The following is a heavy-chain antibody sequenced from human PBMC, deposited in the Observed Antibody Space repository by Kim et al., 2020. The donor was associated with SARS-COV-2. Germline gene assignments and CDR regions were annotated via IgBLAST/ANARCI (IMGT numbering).Heavy chain of an antibody. CDR3: AKDHAIEATGPGGVDA. J-gene: IGHJ6*02. D-gene: IGHD6-13*01. Sequence: GGSLRLSCKGSGFTFRSFGMHWVRQAPGKGLEWVTLISFDGSKTYYTDSVKGRFTTSRDNSKNTLFLQIDNARREDTGIYYCAKDHAIEATGPGGVDAWGQGTTVTVSS. V-gene: IGHV3-30*18. CDR1: GFTFRSFG. CDR2: ISFDGSKT.